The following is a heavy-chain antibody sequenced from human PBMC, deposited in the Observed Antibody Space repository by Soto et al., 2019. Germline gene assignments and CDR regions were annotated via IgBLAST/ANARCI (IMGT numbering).Heavy chain of an antibody. CDR2: ISGSGGST. Sequence: GGSLRLSCAASGFTFSNYAMSWVRQAPGKGLEWVSAISGSGGSTYYADSVKGRFTISRDNSKNTLFLQMNSLRAEDTAVYYCARTDYYDGSGYYLKSYYFDYWGQGTLVTVSS. V-gene: IGHV3-23*01. J-gene: IGHJ4*02. CDR3: ARTDYYDGSGYYLKSYYFDY. CDR1: GFTFSNYA. D-gene: IGHD3-22*01.